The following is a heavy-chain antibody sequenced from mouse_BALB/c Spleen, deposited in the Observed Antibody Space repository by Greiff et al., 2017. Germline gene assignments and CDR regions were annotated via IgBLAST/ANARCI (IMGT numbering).Heavy chain of an antibody. CDR2: ISSGGSYT. V-gene: IGHV5-6*02. J-gene: IGHJ3*01. CDR1: GFTFSSYG. D-gene: IGHD1-1*01. CDR3: ARLITTVAPFAY. Sequence: DVKLVESGGDLVKPGGSLKLSCAASGFTFSSYGMSWVRQTPDKRLEWVATISSGGSYTYYPDSVKGRFTISRDNAKNTLYLQMSSLKSEDTAMYYCARLITTVAPFAYWGQGTLVTVSA.